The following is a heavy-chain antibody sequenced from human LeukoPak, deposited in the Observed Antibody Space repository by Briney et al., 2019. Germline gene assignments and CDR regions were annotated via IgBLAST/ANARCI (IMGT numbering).Heavy chain of an antibody. CDR1: GFTFSSYA. CDR3: VRNYCTTTSCYRINFDY. V-gene: IGHV3-30*04. Sequence: PGGSLRLSCAASGFTFSSYAMHWVRQAPGKGLEWVAVISYDGSNKYYADSVKGRFTISRDNSKNTLYLQMNSLRAEDTAVYYCVRNYCTTTSCYRINFDYWGQGTLVTVSS. J-gene: IGHJ4*02. CDR2: ISYDGSNK. D-gene: IGHD2-2*01.